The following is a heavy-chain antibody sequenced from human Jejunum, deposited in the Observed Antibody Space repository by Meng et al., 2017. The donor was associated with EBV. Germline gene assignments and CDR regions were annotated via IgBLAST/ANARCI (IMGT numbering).Heavy chain of an antibody. Sequence: VQRQESGPGLVKPSETLSLTCTVSGGSVSSGTYYWTWIRQPPGKGLEWVSAITDSGGSTYYTDSVKGRFTISRDNSKNTLYLQMNSLRAEDTAVYYCAKLTRAWGQGTLVTVSS. CDR3: AKLTRA. V-gene: IGHV3-23*01. CDR1: GGSVSSGTYY. CDR2: ITDSGGST. J-gene: IGHJ5*02.